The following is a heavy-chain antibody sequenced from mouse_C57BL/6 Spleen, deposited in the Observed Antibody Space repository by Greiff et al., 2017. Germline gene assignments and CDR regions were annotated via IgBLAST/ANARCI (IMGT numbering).Heavy chain of an antibody. Sequence: QVQLQQPGAELVKPGASVKLSCKASGYTFTSYWMHWVKQRPGQGLEWIGMIHPNSGSTNYNEKFKSKATLTVDKSSSTAYMQLSRLTSEDSAVDYCAREGPYYFDYWGQGTTLTVSS. CDR3: AREGPYYFDY. V-gene: IGHV1-64*01. J-gene: IGHJ2*01. D-gene: IGHD3-3*01. CDR2: IHPNSGST. CDR1: GYTFTSYW.